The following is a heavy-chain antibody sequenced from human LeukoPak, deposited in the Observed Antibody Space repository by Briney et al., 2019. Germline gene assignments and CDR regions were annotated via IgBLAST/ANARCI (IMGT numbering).Heavy chain of an antibody. D-gene: IGHD1-14*01. V-gene: IGHV4-59*01. Sequence: SETLSLACTVSGGSMSTYYWTWIRQPPGKGLEWIGFIYYTGSTNYNPSLKSRVTISVDTSKNQFSLKLSSVTAADTAVYYCAGMRITTPTVRTLDYWGQGTLVTVSS. CDR2: IYYTGST. J-gene: IGHJ4*02. CDR3: AGMRITTPTVRTLDY. CDR1: GGSMSTYY.